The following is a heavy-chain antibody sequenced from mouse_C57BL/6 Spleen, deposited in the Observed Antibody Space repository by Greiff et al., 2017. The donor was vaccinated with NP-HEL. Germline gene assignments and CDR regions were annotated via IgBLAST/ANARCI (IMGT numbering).Heavy chain of an antibody. CDR3: ARPVAHWYFDV. CDR1: GYTFTDYY. D-gene: IGHD1-1*01. J-gene: IGHJ1*03. Sequence: EVQLQQSGPELVKPGASVKISCKASGYTFTDYYMNWVKQSHGKSLEWIGDINPNNGGTSYNQKFKGKATLTVDKSSSTAYMELRSLTSEDSAVYYCARPVAHWYFDVWGTGTTVTVSS. V-gene: IGHV1-26*01. CDR2: INPNNGGT.